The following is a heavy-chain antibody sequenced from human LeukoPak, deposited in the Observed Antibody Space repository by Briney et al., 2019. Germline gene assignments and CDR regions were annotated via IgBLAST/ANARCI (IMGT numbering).Heavy chain of an antibody. CDR3: AKEKRPLRDGYNGIFDY. V-gene: IGHV3-23*01. D-gene: IGHD5-24*01. CDR1: GFTLSDYV. CDR2: ISGKSDTI. J-gene: IGHJ4*02. Sequence: PGGSLRLSCAASGFTLSDYVMSWVREVPGKGLEWVSVISGKSDTIYYAASVRGRFTISRDNSKNTLYLQMNSLRAEDTAVYYCAKEKRPLRDGYNGIFDYWGQGTLVTVSS.